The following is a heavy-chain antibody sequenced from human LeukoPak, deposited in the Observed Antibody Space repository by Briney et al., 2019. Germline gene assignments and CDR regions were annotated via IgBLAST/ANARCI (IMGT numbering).Heavy chain of an antibody. Sequence: PSQTLSLTCTVSGGSISSVSYYWSWIRQPAGKGLEWIGRMYTSRGTNYNPSLKSRVTVSVDTSTHQFSLKLSSVTAADTAVYSCARERETIFGVVIIAYGMDVWGQGTTVTVSS. CDR1: GGSISSVSYY. CDR3: ARERETIFGVVIIAYGMDV. CDR2: MYTSRGT. D-gene: IGHD3-3*01. J-gene: IGHJ6*02. V-gene: IGHV4-61*02.